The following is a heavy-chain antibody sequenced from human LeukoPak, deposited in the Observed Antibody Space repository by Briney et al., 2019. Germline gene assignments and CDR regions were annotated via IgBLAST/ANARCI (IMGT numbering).Heavy chain of an antibody. J-gene: IGHJ4*02. V-gene: IGHV3-30*02. D-gene: IGHD2-2*01. Sequence: AGGSLRPSCAASGFTFSSYCMHWVRQAPGKGMEWVAFIRYDGSNKYSADSVKGRFTISRDNSKNTLYLQMNSLRAEDTAVYYCAKVVVVPAATELRYWGQGTLVTVSS. CDR3: AKVVVVPAATELRY. CDR1: GFTFSSYC. CDR2: IRYDGSNK.